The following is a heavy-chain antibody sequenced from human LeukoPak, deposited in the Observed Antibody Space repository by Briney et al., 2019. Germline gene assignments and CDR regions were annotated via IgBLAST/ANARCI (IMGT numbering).Heavy chain of an antibody. Sequence: PGGSLRLSCAASGFTFSSYSMNWVRQAPGKGLEWVSYISSSSTIYYADSVKGRFTISRDNAKNSLYLQMNSLRDEDTAVYYCAAGYSSGSQGTFDIWGQGTMVTVSS. CDR2: ISSSSTI. CDR3: AAGYSSGSQGTFDI. J-gene: IGHJ3*02. V-gene: IGHV3-48*02. D-gene: IGHD6-19*01. CDR1: GFTFSSYS.